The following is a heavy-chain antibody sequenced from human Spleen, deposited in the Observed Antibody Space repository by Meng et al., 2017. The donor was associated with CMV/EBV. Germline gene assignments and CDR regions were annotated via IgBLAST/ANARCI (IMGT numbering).Heavy chain of an antibody. V-gene: IGHV1-2*02. CDR2: INPNSSGT. CDR1: GYAFSNYY. J-gene: IGHJ4*02. CDR3: ARDRVSGLLTMTKY. D-gene: IGHD3-22*01. Sequence: KASGYAFSNYYIHWVRQAPGQGLKWMGWINPNSSGTNFAQKFQGRIIMTRDTSISTAYLDLSSLRSDDTAVYYCARDRVSGLLTMTKYWGQGTLVTVSS.